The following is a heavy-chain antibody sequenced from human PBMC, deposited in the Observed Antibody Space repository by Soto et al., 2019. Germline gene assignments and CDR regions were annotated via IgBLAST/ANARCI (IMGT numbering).Heavy chain of an antibody. J-gene: IGHJ6*03. CDR2: INDSGNI. V-gene: IGHV4-34*01. CDR3: ARGLLLCFGEVSRRGCYYYYMDV. Sequence: QVQLQQWGAGLLKPSETLSLTCAVYGGSLSGYQWSWIRQTPGQGLELIGEINDSGNINYNPSLMSRVTILLDTPSKQISLTLSAVTAADSAVYYCARGLLLCFGEVSRRGCYYYYMDVWGKGTTVDGSS. CDR1: GGSLSGYQ. D-gene: IGHD3-10*01.